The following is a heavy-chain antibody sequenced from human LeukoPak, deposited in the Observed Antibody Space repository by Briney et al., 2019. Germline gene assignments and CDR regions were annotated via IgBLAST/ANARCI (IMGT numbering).Heavy chain of an antibody. V-gene: IGHV4-34*01. Sequence: SETLSLTYAVSGESFSDYYWSWVRQPPGKGLEWIGEINHSGYTDYNPPLKSRVTISVDTSKNQLSLNLGSVTAADTAVYYCARAAQLTEARGAFDIWGQGTMVTVSS. J-gene: IGHJ3*02. D-gene: IGHD2-2*01. CDR1: GESFSDYY. CDR3: ARAAQLTEARGAFDI. CDR2: INHSGYT.